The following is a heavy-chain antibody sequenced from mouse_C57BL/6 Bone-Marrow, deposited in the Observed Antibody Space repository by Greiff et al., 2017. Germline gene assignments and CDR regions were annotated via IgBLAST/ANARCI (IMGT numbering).Heavy chain of an antibody. Sequence: VQLKESGPVLVKPGASVKMSCKASGYTFTDYYMNWVKQSHGKSLEWIGVINPYNGGTSYNQKFKGKATLTVDKSSSTAYMELNSLTSEDSAVYYCARDPSYYYGSSYWYFDVWGTGTTVTVSS. CDR3: ARDPSYYYGSSYWYFDV. J-gene: IGHJ1*03. V-gene: IGHV1-19*01. CDR1: GYTFTDYY. CDR2: INPYNGGT. D-gene: IGHD1-1*01.